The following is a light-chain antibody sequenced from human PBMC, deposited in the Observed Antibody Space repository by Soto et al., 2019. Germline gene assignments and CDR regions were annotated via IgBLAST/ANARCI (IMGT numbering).Light chain of an antibody. CDR2: DVS. V-gene: IGLV2-11*01. CDR3: CSYAGSPFYV. Sequence: QSALTRPRSVSGSPGQSVTISCTGTSSDVGGYNYVSWYQQHPGKAPKLMIYDVSKRPSGVPDRFSGSKSGNTASLTISGLQAEDEADYYCCSYAGSPFYVFGTGTKVTVL. J-gene: IGLJ1*01. CDR1: SSDVGGYNY.